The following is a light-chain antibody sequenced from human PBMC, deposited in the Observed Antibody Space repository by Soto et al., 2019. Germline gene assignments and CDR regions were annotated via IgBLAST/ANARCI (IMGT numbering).Light chain of an antibody. CDR2: KSS. J-gene: IGKJ2*01. CDR3: QRFDTSNAMYF. Sequence: DIQMTQSPSILSASVGDRVTITCRASESINRRLAWYQQKPGSAPKLLIYKSSTLESGVPSRFSGSGYGTEFTLTISGLQPDDFATYYCQRFDTSNAMYFFGPGTKVDIK. V-gene: IGKV1-5*03. CDR1: ESINRR.